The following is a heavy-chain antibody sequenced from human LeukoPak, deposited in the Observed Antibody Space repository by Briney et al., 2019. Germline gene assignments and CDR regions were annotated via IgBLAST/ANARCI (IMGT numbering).Heavy chain of an antibody. V-gene: IGHV3-74*03. Sequence: GGSLRLSCAASGLTFSTCWMHWVRQAPGKGLAWVARINPDGSIRTYADSVQGRVTISRDTAKDTLFLQMNSLRDKDTAVYYCAREARVGGALQYWGQGTPVTVSS. J-gene: IGHJ4*02. D-gene: IGHD1-26*01. CDR3: AREARVGGALQY. CDR2: INPDGSIR. CDR1: GLTFSTCW.